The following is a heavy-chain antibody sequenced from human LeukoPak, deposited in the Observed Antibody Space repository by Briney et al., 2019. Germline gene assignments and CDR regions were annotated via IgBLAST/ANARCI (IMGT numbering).Heavy chain of an antibody. Sequence: SETLSLTCAVYGGSFSGYYWSWIRQPPGKGLEWIGEINHSGSTNYNPSLKSRVTISVDTSKNQFSLKLSSVTAADTAVYYCARPRWIQPSPFDYWGQGTLVTVSS. CDR1: GGSFSGYY. V-gene: IGHV4-34*01. J-gene: IGHJ4*02. CDR2: INHSGST. D-gene: IGHD5-18*01. CDR3: ARPRWIQPSPFDY.